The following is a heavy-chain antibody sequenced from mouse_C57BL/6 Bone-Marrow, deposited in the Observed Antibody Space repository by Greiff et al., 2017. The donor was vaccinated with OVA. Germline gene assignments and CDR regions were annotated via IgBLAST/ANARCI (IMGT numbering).Heavy chain of an antibody. CDR2: IWWDDDK. V-gene: IGHV8-8*01. D-gene: IGHD1-1*01. CDR1: GFSLSTFGMG. Sequence: QVTLKVSGPGILQPSQTLSLTCSFSGFSLSTFGMGVGWIRQPSGKGLEWLAHIWWDDDKYYNPALKSRLTISKDTSKNQVFLKIVNVDTADTATYYCARIGGYYDGAWFAYWGQGTLVTVSA. J-gene: IGHJ3*01. CDR3: ARIGGYYDGAWFAY.